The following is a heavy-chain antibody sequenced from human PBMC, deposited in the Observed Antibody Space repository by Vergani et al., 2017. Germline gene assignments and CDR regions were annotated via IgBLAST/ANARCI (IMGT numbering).Heavy chain of an antibody. CDR1: GYSFTSYW. CDR3: ARQVAVAGKWWGPYYFDY. D-gene: IGHD6-19*01. J-gene: IGHJ4*02. CDR2: IDPSDSYT. V-gene: IGHV5-10-1*01. Sequence: EVQLVQSGAEVKKPGESLRISCKGSGYSFTSYWISWVRQMPGKGLEWMGRIDPSDSYTNYSPSFQGHVTISADKSISTAYLQWSSLKASDTAMYYCARQVAVAGKWWGPYYFDYWGQGTLVTVSS.